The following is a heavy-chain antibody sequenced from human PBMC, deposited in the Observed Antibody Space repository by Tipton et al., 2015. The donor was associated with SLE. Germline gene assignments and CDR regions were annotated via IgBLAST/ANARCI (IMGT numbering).Heavy chain of an antibody. CDR3: ARLRAVFGVVTRRNNWFDP. J-gene: IGHJ5*02. CDR1: GGSISTYY. CDR2: FHYSGST. Sequence: TLSLTCTVSGGSISTYYWSWIRQPPGKGLEWIGYFHYSGSTNYNPSLKSRVTISVDTSKNQFSLKLSSVTAADTAVYYCARLRAVFGVVTRRNNWFDPWGQGTLVTVSS. V-gene: IGHV4-59*12. D-gene: IGHD3-3*01.